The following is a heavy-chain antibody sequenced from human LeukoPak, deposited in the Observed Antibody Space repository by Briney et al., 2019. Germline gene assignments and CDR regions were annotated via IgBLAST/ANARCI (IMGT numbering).Heavy chain of an antibody. Sequence: SVKVSCKXSGGTFSSYAISWVRQAPGQGLEWMGGIIPIFGTADYAQKFQGRVTITADESTTTAYVELSSLRSEDTAVYYCARGGRGGSGSYSLFDRWGQGTLVTVSS. CDR1: GGTFSSYA. J-gene: IGHJ5*02. D-gene: IGHD3-10*01. V-gene: IGHV1-69*01. CDR2: IIPIFGTA. CDR3: ARGGRGGSGSYSLFDR.